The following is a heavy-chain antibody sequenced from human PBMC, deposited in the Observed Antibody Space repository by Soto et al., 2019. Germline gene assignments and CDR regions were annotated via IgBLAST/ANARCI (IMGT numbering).Heavy chain of an antibody. V-gene: IGHV1-3*01. J-gene: IGHJ4*02. CDR2: INAGNGNT. CDR3: ARGSTFRDTAMVM. CDR1: GYTFTSYA. Sequence: GASVKVSCKASGYTFTSYAMHWVRQAPGQRLEWMGWINAGNGNTKYSQKFQGRVTITRDTSTSTVYMELSSLRSEDTAVYYCARGSTFRDTAMVMWGQGTLVTVSS. D-gene: IGHD5-18*01.